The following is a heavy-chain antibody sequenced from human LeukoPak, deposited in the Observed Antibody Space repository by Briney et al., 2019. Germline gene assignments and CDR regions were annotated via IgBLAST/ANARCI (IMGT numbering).Heavy chain of an antibody. CDR3: ARDYCDSSGYQVFDY. D-gene: IGHD3-22*01. CDR1: GGSISSYY. V-gene: IGHV4-4*07. Sequence: TPSETLSLTCTVSGGSISSYYWSWIRQPAGKGLEWIGRIYTSGSTNYNPSLKSRVTMSVDTSKNQFSLKLSSVTAADTAVYYCARDYCDSSGYQVFDYWGRGTLVTVSS. J-gene: IGHJ4*02. CDR2: IYTSGST.